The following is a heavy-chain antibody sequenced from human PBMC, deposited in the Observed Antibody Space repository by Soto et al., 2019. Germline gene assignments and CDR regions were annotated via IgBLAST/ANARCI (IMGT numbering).Heavy chain of an antibody. J-gene: IGHJ5*02. V-gene: IGHV1-18*04. D-gene: IGHD1-26*01. CDR3: ARDAESGTYYNNWFDP. CDR2: ISPYNGNT. CDR1: GYTFITYG. Sequence: QVQLVQSGAEVKKPGASVKVSCKASGYTFITYGINWVRQAPGQGLEWMGWISPYNGNTKYLPKPQDRVTMPADTSTTTVYMEVKSLRSDDTAVYYCARDAESGTYYNNWFDPWGQGTLVTVSS.